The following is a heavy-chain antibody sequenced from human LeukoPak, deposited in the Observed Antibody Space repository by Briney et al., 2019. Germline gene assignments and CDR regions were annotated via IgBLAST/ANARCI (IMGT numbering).Heavy chain of an antibody. CDR3: ARDGYYYGSGTRNFLDY. Sequence: GGSLRLSCAAFAFTFSSYSMNWVRQAPGKGLEWVSSISSSSSYIYYADSVKGRFTISRDNAKNSLYLQMNSLSAEDTAVYYCARDGYYYGSGTRNFLDYWGQGTLVTVSS. V-gene: IGHV3-21*01. CDR1: AFTFSSYS. CDR2: ISSSSSYI. J-gene: IGHJ4*02. D-gene: IGHD3-10*01.